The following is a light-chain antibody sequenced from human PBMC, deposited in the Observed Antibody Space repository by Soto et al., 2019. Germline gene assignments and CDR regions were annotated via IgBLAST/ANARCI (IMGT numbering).Light chain of an antibody. CDR2: GAS. J-gene: IGKJ2*01. V-gene: IGKV3-15*01. CDR1: QRVSSN. Sequence: EIVMTQSPATLSLSPGERATLSCRASQRVSSNLAWYQQKPGQAPRLLIYGASTRATGIPARFSGSGSGTEFTLTISSLQSEDFAVYYCQQYNNWPPVTFGQGTKLEIK. CDR3: QQYNNWPPVT.